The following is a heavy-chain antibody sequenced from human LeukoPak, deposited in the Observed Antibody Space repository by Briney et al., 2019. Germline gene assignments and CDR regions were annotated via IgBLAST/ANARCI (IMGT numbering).Heavy chain of an antibody. CDR2: IRYDGSSK. D-gene: IGHD2-15*01. CDR3: AKGLVVVAATPLQFDY. V-gene: IGHV3-30*02. CDR1: GFTFSSYG. Sequence: PGGSLRLSCAAYGFTFSSYGRHRVRQAPGKGLEWVAFIRYDGSSKYYADSVKGRFTISRDNSKNTLYLQMNSLRAEDTAVYYCAKGLVVVAATPLQFDYWGQGTLVTVSS. J-gene: IGHJ4*02.